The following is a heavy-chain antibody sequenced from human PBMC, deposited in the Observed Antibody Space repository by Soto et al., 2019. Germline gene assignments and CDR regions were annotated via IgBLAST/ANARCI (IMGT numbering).Heavy chain of an antibody. D-gene: IGHD3-16*01. CDR1: GGTFGSFA. CDR2: IIPMFGTA. Sequence: QVQLVQSGAEMKKPGSSVKVSCKASGGTFGSFALTWVRQAPGQGLEWMGGIIPMFGTANYAEKFQGRVTITADESTSTGYMEMCSLGHEDTAVYYCASNPPMMTFGGVGGYFFDNWGQGTLVTVSS. V-gene: IGHV1-69*01. J-gene: IGHJ4*02. CDR3: ASNPPMMTFGGVGGYFFDN.